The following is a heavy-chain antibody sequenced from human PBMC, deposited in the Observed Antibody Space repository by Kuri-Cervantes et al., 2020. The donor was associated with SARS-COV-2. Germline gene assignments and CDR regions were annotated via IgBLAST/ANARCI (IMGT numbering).Heavy chain of an antibody. J-gene: IGHJ4*02. V-gene: IGHV1-8*01. CDR1: GYTFTNYD. Sequence: ASVKVSCKASGYTFTNYDINWVRQATGQGLEWMGWMNPNTGVTGYTQKFQDRITMTRDTSVSTAHMGLSSLTFADTATYYCTRRSVTRDYWGQGTLVTVSS. D-gene: IGHD2-21*02. CDR2: MNPNTGVT. CDR3: TRRSVTRDY.